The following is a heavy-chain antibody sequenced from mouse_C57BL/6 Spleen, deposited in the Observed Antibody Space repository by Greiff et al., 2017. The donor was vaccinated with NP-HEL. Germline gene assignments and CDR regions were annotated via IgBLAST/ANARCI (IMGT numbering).Heavy chain of an antibody. D-gene: IGHD2-3*01. Sequence: VQLQQSGPELVKPGASVKMSCKASGYTFTDYNMHWVKQSHGKSLEWIGYINPNNGGTSYNQKFKGKATLTVNKSSSTAYMELRSLTSEDSAVYYCAKDGYHWYFDVWGTGTTATVSS. V-gene: IGHV1-22*01. J-gene: IGHJ1*03. CDR2: INPNNGGT. CDR3: AKDGYHWYFDV. CDR1: GYTFTDYN.